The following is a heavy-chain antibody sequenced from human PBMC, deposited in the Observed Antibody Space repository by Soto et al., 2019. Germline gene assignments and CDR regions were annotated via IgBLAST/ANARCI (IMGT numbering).Heavy chain of an antibody. CDR1: GGSISSYY. D-gene: IGHD3-10*01. Sequence: PSETLSLTCTVSGGSISSYYWSWIRQPAGKGLEWIGRIYTSGITKYNPSLESRVTMSVDTSKNQFSLSLSSVTAADTAVYYCARGPGSYNWFDSWGQGTLVTVS. V-gene: IGHV4-4*07. J-gene: IGHJ5*01. CDR3: ARGPGSYNWFDS. CDR2: IYTSGIT.